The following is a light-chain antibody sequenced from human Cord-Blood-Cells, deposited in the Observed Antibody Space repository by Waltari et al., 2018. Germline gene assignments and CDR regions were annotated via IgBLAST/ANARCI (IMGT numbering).Light chain of an antibody. Sequence: QTVVTQELSLTVPPGGTVPPTWASSTGAVTSGHYPNWFQQKPGQAPRVLIYSTSNKHAWTPARFSGSLLGGKAALTLSGVQPEDEAEYYCLLYYGGAWVFGGGTKLTVL. J-gene: IGLJ3*02. CDR3: LLYYGGAWV. CDR1: TGAVTSGHY. CDR2: STS. V-gene: IGLV7-43*01.